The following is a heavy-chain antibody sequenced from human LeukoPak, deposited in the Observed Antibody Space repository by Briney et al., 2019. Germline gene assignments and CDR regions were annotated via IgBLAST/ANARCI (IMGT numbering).Heavy chain of an antibody. D-gene: IGHD3-9*01. J-gene: IGHJ5*02. V-gene: IGHV3-30*18. Sequence: GGTLRLSCAASGITFSAYGMHWVRQAPGEGLEWVAVISNDGDSTYYADSVKGRFTISRDNSENTLYLQMNSLRVEDTAVYYCAKDRTLGGGSARGWRYLSWGKETLVSVPS. CDR3: AKDRTLGGGSARGWRYLS. CDR2: ISNDGDST. CDR1: GITFSAYG.